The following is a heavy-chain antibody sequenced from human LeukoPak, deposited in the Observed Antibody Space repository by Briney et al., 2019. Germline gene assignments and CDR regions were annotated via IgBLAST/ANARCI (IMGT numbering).Heavy chain of an antibody. V-gene: IGHV3-33*01. D-gene: IGHD3-22*01. J-gene: IGHJ4*02. CDR3: ARDGPPYDSSGYYFPY. Sequence: GRSLRLSCAASGFTFSSYGMHWVRQAPGKGLEWVAVIWYDGSNKCYADSVKGRFTISRDNSKNTLYLQMNSLRAEDTAVYYCARDGPPYDSSGYYFPYWGQGTLVTVSS. CDR2: IWYDGSNK. CDR1: GFTFSSYG.